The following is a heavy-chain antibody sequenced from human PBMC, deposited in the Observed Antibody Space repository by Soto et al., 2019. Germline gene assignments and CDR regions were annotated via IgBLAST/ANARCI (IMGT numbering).Heavy chain of an antibody. J-gene: IGHJ5*02. Sequence: ASVKVSCKASGYTFTSYGISWVRQAPGQGLEWMGWISAYNGNTNYAQKFQGRVTMTTDTSTSTAYMELRSLRFDDTAVYYCARVGPAYYDWWSGCPSQDNWFDPWGQGTLVTVSS. CDR3: ARVGPAYYDWWSGCPSQDNWFDP. CDR2: ISAYNGNT. CDR1: GYTFTSYG. V-gene: IGHV1-18*01. D-gene: IGHD3-3*01.